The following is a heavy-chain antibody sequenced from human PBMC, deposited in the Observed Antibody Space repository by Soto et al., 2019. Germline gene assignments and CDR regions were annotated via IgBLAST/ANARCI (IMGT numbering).Heavy chain of an antibody. CDR1: GFGFSSYA. CDR3: VKDAYGDSRIFDS. CDR2: SRAFGGGT. J-gene: IGHJ4*02. V-gene: IGHV3-64D*06. Sequence: EVQLEESGGGLVRPGGPLTLSCSGSGFGFSSYALHWVRQAPGRRLEFVSISRAFGGGTDYADSVRGRFTISRDNSKNTLYLQMNSLTPADTAVYFCVKDAYGDSRIFDSWGRGTLVTVSS. D-gene: IGHD4-17*01.